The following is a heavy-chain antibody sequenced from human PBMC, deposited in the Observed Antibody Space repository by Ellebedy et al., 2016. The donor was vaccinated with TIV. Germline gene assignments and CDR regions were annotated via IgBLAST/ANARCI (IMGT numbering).Heavy chain of an antibody. CDR3: ARVRGSGTYYEHPIGF. Sequence: ASVKVSCKASGYTFTNYFLHWVRQAPGQGLEWMGWINPNSGDTYSAQSFQGRVTMTRDTSISTAYMELSRLRSDDTAVYFCARVRGSGTYYEHPIGFWGQGTLVTVSS. CDR2: INPNSGDT. D-gene: IGHD3-10*01. J-gene: IGHJ4*02. CDR1: GYTFTNYF. V-gene: IGHV1-2*02.